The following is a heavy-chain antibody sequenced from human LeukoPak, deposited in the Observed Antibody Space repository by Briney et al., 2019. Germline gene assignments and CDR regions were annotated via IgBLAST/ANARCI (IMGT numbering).Heavy chain of an antibody. Sequence: SETLSLTCTVSGGSITNSSYYWGWIRQPPGKGLEWIGSIYYSGTTYYNPSLKSRVTISLDTSKNQFSLKLSSVTAADTAVYYCARELELLQNWFDPWGQGTLVTVSS. V-gene: IGHV4-39*07. D-gene: IGHD1-7*01. CDR3: ARELELLQNWFDP. J-gene: IGHJ5*02. CDR1: GGSITNSSYY. CDR2: IYYSGTT.